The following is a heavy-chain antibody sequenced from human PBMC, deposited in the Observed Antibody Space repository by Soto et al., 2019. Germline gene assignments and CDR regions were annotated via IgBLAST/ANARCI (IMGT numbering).Heavy chain of an antibody. CDR3: ARDPVRWLQFPPDY. V-gene: IGHV3-30*03. CDR1: GFTFSSYG. Sequence: GGSLRLSCAASGFTFSSYGMHWVRQAPGKGLEWVAVISYDGSNKYYADSVKGRFTISRDNSKNTLYLQMNSLRAEDTAVYYCARDPVRWLQFPPDYWGQGTLVTAPQ. J-gene: IGHJ4*02. CDR2: ISYDGSNK. D-gene: IGHD5-12*01.